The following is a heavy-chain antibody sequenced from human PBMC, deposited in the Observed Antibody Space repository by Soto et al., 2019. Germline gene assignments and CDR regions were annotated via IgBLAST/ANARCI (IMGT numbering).Heavy chain of an antibody. V-gene: IGHV3-74*01. CDR2: ISDDGSTA. CDR1: GFTFSAYW. Sequence: GGSLRLSCAVSGFTFSAYWMHWVRQVPGKGLTWVSRISDDGSTATHADSVKGRFVISRDNAKNSLYLEMNTLRVDDSGLYYCARGPRVSSTGTGAHWGRGTLVTV. J-gene: IGHJ4*02. CDR3: ARGPRVSSTGTGAH. D-gene: IGHD1-1*01.